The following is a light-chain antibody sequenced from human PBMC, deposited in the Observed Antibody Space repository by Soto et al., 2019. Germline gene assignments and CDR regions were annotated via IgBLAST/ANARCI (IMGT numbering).Light chain of an antibody. Sequence: EIVMTQSPATLSVSPGERATLSCRASQRVSSNLAWYQQKPDQAPRLLIYGASTRPNGIPGRFSGSGSGTEFTLTISRLQSEHFAVYYCQQYNNWPRTFGQGTKVEIK. CDR1: QRVSSN. V-gene: IGKV3-15*01. J-gene: IGKJ1*01. CDR2: GAS. CDR3: QQYNNWPRT.